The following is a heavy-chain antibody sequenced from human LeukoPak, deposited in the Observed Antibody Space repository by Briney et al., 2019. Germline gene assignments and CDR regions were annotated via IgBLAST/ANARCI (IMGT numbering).Heavy chain of an antibody. CDR3: ARVAGSIDY. CDR2: INLKSGYT. CDR1: GYTFTSYD. J-gene: IGHJ4*02. V-gene: IGHV1-8*03. Sequence: ASVKVSCKAPGYTFTSYDINWVRQASGQGLEWMGWINLKSGYTGYAQKFQGRVTITRDTSISTAYMELSSLRSEDTAVYYCARVAGSIDYWGQGTLVTVSS. D-gene: IGHD6-19*01.